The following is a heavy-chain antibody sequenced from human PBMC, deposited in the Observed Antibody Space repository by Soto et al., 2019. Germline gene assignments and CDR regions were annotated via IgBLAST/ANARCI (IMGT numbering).Heavy chain of an antibody. V-gene: IGHV3-21*01. CDR1: GFTFSSYS. Sequence: GVSLRLSCAASGFTFSSYSMNWVRQAPGKGLEWVSSISSSSSYIYYADSVKGRFTISRDNAKNSLYLQMNSLRAEDTAVYYCARDQYGSGSYYEDYWGQGTLVTVSS. D-gene: IGHD3-10*01. CDR3: ARDQYGSGSYYEDY. CDR2: ISSSSSYI. J-gene: IGHJ4*02.